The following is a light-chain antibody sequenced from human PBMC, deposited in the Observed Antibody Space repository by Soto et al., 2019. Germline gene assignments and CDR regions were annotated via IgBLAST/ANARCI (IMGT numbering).Light chain of an antibody. CDR2: GAS. Sequence: EIVLTQSPGTLSLSPGERATLSCRTSQSVSSSYLAWYQQRPGQAPRLLIYGASSRATGIPDRFSSSGSGTDFTLKINRLEPEDFAVYFCQQYGSSPLYTFGQGTKLEIK. CDR3: QQYGSSPLYT. J-gene: IGKJ2*01. CDR1: QSVSSSY. V-gene: IGKV3-20*01.